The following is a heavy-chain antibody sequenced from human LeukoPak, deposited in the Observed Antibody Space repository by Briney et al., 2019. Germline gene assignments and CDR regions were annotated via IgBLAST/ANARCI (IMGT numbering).Heavy chain of an antibody. Sequence: PGGSLRLSCAASGFTFSSYGMHWVRQAPGKGLEWVAFIRYDGSNKYYADSVKGRFTISRDNSKNTLYLQMNSLRAEDTAVYYCAKGERNYPDYYYYYMDVWGKGTTVTVSS. CDR3: AKGERNYPDYYYYYMDV. J-gene: IGHJ6*03. D-gene: IGHD1-7*01. V-gene: IGHV3-30*02. CDR2: IRYDGSNK. CDR1: GFTFSSYG.